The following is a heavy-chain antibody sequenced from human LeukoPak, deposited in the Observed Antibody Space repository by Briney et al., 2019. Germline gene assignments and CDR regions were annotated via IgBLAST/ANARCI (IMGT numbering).Heavy chain of an antibody. Sequence: GGSLRLSCAASGFTFSSYWMHWVRQVPGKGLVWVSRISSDGSSTSYADSVKGRFTISRDNAKNTLFLQMNSLRAEDTAVYYCVRDHLYGFDYWGQGTLVTVSS. J-gene: IGHJ4*02. CDR3: VRDHLYGFDY. D-gene: IGHD4-17*01. CDR2: ISSDGSST. CDR1: GFTFSSYW. V-gene: IGHV3-74*01.